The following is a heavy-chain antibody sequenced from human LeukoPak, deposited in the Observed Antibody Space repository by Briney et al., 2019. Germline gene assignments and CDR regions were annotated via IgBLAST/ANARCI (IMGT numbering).Heavy chain of an antibody. CDR1: GFNFDRYT. V-gene: IGHV3-43*01. CDR3: AKELDTMFFDY. Sequence: GGPLRLSCATSGFNFDRYTIHWVRQAPGKGLEWVSLAGWAGGTTFYSDSVRGRFTISRDSGRKSVYLQMNSLTTDDTAFYFCAKELDTMFFDYWGQGALVTVSS. CDR2: AGWAGGTT. D-gene: IGHD3-10*02. J-gene: IGHJ4*02.